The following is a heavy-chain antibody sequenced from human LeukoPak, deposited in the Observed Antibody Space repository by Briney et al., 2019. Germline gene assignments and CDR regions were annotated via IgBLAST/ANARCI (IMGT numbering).Heavy chain of an antibody. CDR2: ARNRCNGYST. D-gene: IGHD4/OR15-4a*01. V-gene: IGHV3-72*01. CDR3: ARIMRVDYGTYYFDY. Sequence: GGSLRLSCAASGFTFSDHYIDWVRQAPGKGLEWVGRARNRCNGYSTQYAASVKGRFTFSRDDSENTVYLQMNSLKTEDTAVYFCARIMRVDYGTYYFDYWGPGTLVTVSS. CDR1: GFTFSDHY. J-gene: IGHJ4*02.